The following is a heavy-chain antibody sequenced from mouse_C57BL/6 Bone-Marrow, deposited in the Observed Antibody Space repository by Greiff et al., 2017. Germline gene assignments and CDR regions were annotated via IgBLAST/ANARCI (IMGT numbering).Heavy chain of an antibody. D-gene: IGHD2-5*01. Sequence: VQLQQPGAELVKPGASVKMSCKASGYTFTSYWITWVKQRPGQGLEWIGDIYPGSGSTNYNEKFKSKATLTVDISSSTAYMQLSSLTSEDSAVYYGARPYYSNYWYFDVWGTGTTVTVSS. V-gene: IGHV1-55*01. J-gene: IGHJ1*03. CDR2: IYPGSGST. CDR1: GYTFTSYW. CDR3: ARPYYSNYWYFDV.